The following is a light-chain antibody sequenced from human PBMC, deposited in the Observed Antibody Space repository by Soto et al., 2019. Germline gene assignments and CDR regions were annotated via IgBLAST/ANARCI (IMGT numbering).Light chain of an antibody. V-gene: IGKV4-1*01. CDR1: QSVLYSSNNKNY. J-gene: IGKJ4*01. Sequence: DIVMTQSPDSIAVSLGARAAINCKSSQSVLYSSNNKNYLAWHQQKTGQPPKLLIYWASTRESGVPDRFSGRGSGTDFTLTISSLQAEDVAGYYCQQYYSIPLTFGGGTKV. CDR2: WAS. CDR3: QQYYSIPLT.